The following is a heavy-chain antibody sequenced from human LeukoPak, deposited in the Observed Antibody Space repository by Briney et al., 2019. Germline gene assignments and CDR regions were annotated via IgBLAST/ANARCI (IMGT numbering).Heavy chain of an antibody. J-gene: IGHJ4*02. CDR1: GFTFNTYA. CDR2: ISDSGGNT. Sequence: QPGGSLRLSCAASGFTFNTYAMSWVRQAPWERLQRVSGISDSGGNTYYADSVRGRFTISRDNSKNTLYLQMNSLRAEDTAVYYCARHRSSWLIDYWGQGTLVTVSS. V-gene: IGHV3-23*01. CDR3: ARHRSSWLIDY. D-gene: IGHD6-6*01.